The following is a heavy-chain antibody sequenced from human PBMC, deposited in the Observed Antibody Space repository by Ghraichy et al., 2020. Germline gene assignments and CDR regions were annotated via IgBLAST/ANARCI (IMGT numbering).Heavy chain of an antibody. CDR2: INHSGST. Sequence: TLSLTCAVYGGSFSGYYWSWIRQPPGKGLEWIGEINHSGSTNYNPSLKSRVTISVDTSKNQFSLKLSSVTAADTAVYYFARIHIAVADRYYYYYYMDVWGKGTTVTVSS. CDR1: GGSFSGYY. CDR3: ARIHIAVADRYYYYYYMDV. V-gene: IGHV4-34*01. D-gene: IGHD6-19*01. J-gene: IGHJ6*03.